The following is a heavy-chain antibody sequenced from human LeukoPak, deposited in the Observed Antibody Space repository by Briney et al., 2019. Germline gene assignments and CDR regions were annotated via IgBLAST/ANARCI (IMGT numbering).Heavy chain of an antibody. Sequence: SETLSLTCAVSGASVSGSTYSWSWIRQPPGKGLEWIAYIYYNGRTTYNPSLKSRVTISLDTSKNQFSLRLSSVTDADTAVYYCASDYGSGSWRFDYWGQGTLATVSS. D-gene: IGHD3-10*01. CDR3: ASDYGSGSWRFDY. CDR1: GASVSGSTYS. J-gene: IGHJ4*02. CDR2: IYYNGRT. V-gene: IGHV4-61*01.